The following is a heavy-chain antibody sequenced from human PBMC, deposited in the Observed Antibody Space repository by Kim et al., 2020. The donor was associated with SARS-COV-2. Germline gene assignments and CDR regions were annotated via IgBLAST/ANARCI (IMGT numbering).Heavy chain of an antibody. Sequence: SETLSLTCTVSGGSISSGSYYWSWIRQPAGKGLEWIGRIYTSGSTNYNPSLKSRVTISVDTSKNQFSLKLSSVTAADTAVYYCARDPTEMGSGSYYYGMDVWGQGTTVTVSS. CDR2: IYTSGST. V-gene: IGHV4-61*02. D-gene: IGHD3-10*01. CDR1: GGSISSGSYY. J-gene: IGHJ6*02. CDR3: ARDPTEMGSGSYYYGMDV.